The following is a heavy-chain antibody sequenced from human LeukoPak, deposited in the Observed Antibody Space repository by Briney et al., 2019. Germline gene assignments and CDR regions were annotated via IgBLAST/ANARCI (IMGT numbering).Heavy chain of an antibody. CDR3: ARGIAPDV. CDR2: IYHSGST. CDR1: GGSISSGDYS. Sequence: SETLSLTCAVSGGSISSGDYSWSWIRQPPGKGLEWIGYIYHSGSTYYNPSLKSRVTISVDRSKNQFSLRLSSVTAADTAVYYCARGIAPDVWGQGTTVTVSS. J-gene: IGHJ6*02. V-gene: IGHV4-30-2*01. D-gene: IGHD2/OR15-2a*01.